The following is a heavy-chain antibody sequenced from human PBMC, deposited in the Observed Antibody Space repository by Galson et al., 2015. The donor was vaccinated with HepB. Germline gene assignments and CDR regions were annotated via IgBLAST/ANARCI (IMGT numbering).Heavy chain of an antibody. V-gene: IGHV1-8*01. D-gene: IGHD3-10*01. CDR3: ARGGYYYGSGSYYDLDY. CDR1: GYTFTSYD. J-gene: IGHJ4*02. Sequence: SVKVSCKASGYTFTSYDINWVRQATGQGLEWMGWMNPNSGNTGYTQKFQGRVTMTRNTSISTAYMELSSLRSEDTAVYYCARGGYYYGSGSYYDLDYWGQGTLVTVSS. CDR2: MNPNSGNT.